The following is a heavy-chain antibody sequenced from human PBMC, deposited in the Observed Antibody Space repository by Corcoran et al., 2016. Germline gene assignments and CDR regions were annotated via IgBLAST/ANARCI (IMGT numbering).Heavy chain of an antibody. CDR1: GYSFTSYW. CDR3: ARRIVDIVAGYYFDY. Sequence: EVQLVQSGAEVKKPGESLKISCKGSGYSFTSYWIGWVRQMPGKGLEWMGIIYPGDSDTRYSPSFQGQVTISADKSISTAYLQWSSLKASDTAMYYCARRIVDIVAGYYFDYWGQGTLVTVSS. J-gene: IGHJ4*02. V-gene: IGHV5-51*01. D-gene: IGHD5-12*01. CDR2: IYPGDSDT.